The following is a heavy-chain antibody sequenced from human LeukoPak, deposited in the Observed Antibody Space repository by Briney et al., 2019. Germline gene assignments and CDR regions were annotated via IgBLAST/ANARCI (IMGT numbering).Heavy chain of an antibody. CDR1: GGSFSGYY. D-gene: IGHD4-17*01. Sequence: PSETLSLTCAVYGGSFSGYYWSWIRQPPGKGLEWIGEINHSGSTNYNPSLKSRVTISVDTSKNQFSLKLSSVTAADTAVYYCARVPGNRRRGVTRTVTTGSRFDYWGQGTLVTVSS. CDR3: ARVPGNRRRGVTRTVTTGSRFDY. V-gene: IGHV4-34*01. CDR2: INHSGST. J-gene: IGHJ4*02.